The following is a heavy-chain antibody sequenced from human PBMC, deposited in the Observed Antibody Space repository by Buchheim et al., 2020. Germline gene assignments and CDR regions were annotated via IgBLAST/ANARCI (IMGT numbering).Heavy chain of an antibody. J-gene: IGHJ5*02. CDR1: GYSFTTYW. D-gene: IGHD2/OR15-2a*01. CDR3: ARRTLILPSMGWFDP. V-gene: IGHV5-51*01. CDR2: IYPHDSDT. Sequence: EVQLVQSGAEVKKAGESLRISCKGSGYSFTTYWIGWVRQMPGKGLEWMGFIYPHDSDTRYSPSFQGQVTISADKSINTAYLQWSSLKASDTAIYYCARRTLILPSMGWFDPWGQGTL.